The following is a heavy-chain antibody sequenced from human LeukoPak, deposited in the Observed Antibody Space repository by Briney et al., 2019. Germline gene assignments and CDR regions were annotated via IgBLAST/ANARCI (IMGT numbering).Heavy chain of an antibody. J-gene: IGHJ4*02. Sequence: TGGSLRLSCSASGFTFSSYAMHWVRQAPGKGLEWVANIKKDGTEKYYVDSVKGRFTISRDNAKNSLYLQMNSLRAEDTAVYYCTRDVGAAGYWGQGTLVTVSS. D-gene: IGHD6-13*01. CDR3: TRDVGAAGY. CDR1: GFTFSSYA. CDR2: IKKDGTEK. V-gene: IGHV3-7*05.